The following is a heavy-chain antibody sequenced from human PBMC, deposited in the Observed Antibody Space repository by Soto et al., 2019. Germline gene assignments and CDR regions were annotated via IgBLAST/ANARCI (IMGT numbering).Heavy chain of an antibody. Sequence: QVQLVQSGAEVRKSGSSVKVSCKAAGGTFSDYALSWVRQAPGRGLEWMGGIIPMFATTNYAQKFQGRVTITADDSATTAHMELSSLKSEDTAVYYCARGRGIGFSSTWNIYWYYNMDVWGQGTTVTVSS. CDR3: ARGRGIGFSSTWNIYWYYNMDV. D-gene: IGHD6-13*01. V-gene: IGHV1-69*01. CDR1: GGTFSDYA. J-gene: IGHJ6*02. CDR2: IIPMFATT.